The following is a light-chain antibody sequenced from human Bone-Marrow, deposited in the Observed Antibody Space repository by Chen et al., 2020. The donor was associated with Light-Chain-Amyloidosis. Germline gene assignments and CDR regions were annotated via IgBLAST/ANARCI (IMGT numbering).Light chain of an antibody. Sequence: QSALTQPRSVSGSPGQSVTISCTGTSGDVGGYDVVSWYQQFPVKAPKLIIYDVSKRPSGVPDRFSGSKSGNTASLTISGLQAADEADYYCCSTAGRSTLVFGGGTTLTVL. CDR2: DVS. J-gene: IGLJ2*01. CDR3: CSTAGRSTLV. CDR1: SGDVGGYDV. V-gene: IGLV2-11*02.